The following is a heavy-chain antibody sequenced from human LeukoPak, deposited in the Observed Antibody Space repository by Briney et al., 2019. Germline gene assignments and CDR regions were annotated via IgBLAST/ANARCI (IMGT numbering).Heavy chain of an antibody. D-gene: IGHD5-12*01. J-gene: IGHJ4*02. CDR2: VYYNGIT. V-gene: IGHV4-39*01. Sequence: PSETLSLTCTVSVGPLLGSPFYWVSIRQPPGKGLEWIASVYYNGITYYNPSLKSRVTISVDTSKNQFALKVTSVTAADTAIYYCARLMTIVATWGQGSLVTVSS. CDR1: VGPLLGSPFY. CDR3: ARLMTIVAT.